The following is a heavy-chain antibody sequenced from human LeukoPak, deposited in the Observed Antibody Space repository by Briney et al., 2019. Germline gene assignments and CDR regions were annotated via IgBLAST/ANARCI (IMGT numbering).Heavy chain of an antibody. CDR1: GFTFSSYA. CDR2: INGIGGST. J-gene: IGHJ1*01. CDR3: AKAPVSSGYSKYFQH. D-gene: IGHD3-22*01. Sequence: GGSLRLSCAASGFTFSSYAMSWVRQAPGKGLEWVSAINGIGGSTYYADSVKGRFIISRDNSKNTVYLQMNSLRGEDTAVYYCAKAPVSSGYSKYFQHWGQGTLVTVSS. V-gene: IGHV3-23*01.